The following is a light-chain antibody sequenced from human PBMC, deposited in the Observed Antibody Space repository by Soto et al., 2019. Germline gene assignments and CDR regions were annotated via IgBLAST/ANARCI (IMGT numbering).Light chain of an antibody. Sequence: EIVLTQSPGTLSLSPGERATLSCRASQSVRSGYLAWYQQKPGQSPRLLIYGASGRATGIPDRFSGSGSGTDFTLTISRLEPEDFAVYYCQQYASSPLTFGGGTKVDIK. J-gene: IGKJ4*01. V-gene: IGKV3-20*01. CDR1: QSVRSGY. CDR3: QQYASSPLT. CDR2: GAS.